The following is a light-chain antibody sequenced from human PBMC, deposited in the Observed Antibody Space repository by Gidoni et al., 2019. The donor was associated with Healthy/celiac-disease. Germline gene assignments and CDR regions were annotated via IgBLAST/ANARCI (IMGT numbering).Light chain of an antibody. CDR3: SSYTSSSTSV. CDR1: SSDVGGYNY. Sequence: QSALTQPASVSGSPGQSITISCTGTSSDVGGYNYVSWYQQHPGKAPKLMIYEVSNRPSGVSNRFSGSKSGNTASLTISGLQAEDEADYYCSSYTSSSTSVFGTGTKVTVV. V-gene: IGLV2-14*01. CDR2: EVS. J-gene: IGLJ1*01.